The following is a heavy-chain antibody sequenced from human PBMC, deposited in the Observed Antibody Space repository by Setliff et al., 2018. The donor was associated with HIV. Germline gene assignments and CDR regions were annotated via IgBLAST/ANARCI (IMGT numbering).Heavy chain of an antibody. CDR3: ARQGFVPLGVHQFDS. CDR1: GGYVSDSMYY. J-gene: IGHJ4*02. Sequence: TLSLTCRVSGGYVSDSMYYWGWIRQAPGKGLEWIGSMYYTESPYYNPSFINRVTISIDTSKNQFSLSLRSVTAADSAVYYCARQGFVPLGVHQFDSWGQGTLVTVSS. CDR2: MYYTESP. V-gene: IGHV4-39*01. D-gene: IGHD3-16*01.